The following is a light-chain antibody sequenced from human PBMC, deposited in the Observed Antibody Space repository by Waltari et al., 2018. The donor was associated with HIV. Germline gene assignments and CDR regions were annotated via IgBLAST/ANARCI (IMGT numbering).Light chain of an antibody. CDR1: NGDLSDDKS. CDR2: AGT. Sequence: QSALTQPASVSASHGQPITITCAGHNGDLSDDKSVSWYPHVPGHAPPLVIYAGTNRPLGVSDRFSASKSGDTASLTISYLLNEDEGDYYCASFTSNTWLFGGGTKVTVL. J-gene: IGLJ3*02. V-gene: IGLV2-14*01. CDR3: ASFTSNTWL.